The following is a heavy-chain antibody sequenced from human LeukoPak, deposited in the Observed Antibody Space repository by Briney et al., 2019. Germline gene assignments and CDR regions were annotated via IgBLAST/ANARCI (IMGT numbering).Heavy chain of an antibody. V-gene: IGHV4-59*01. D-gene: IGHD6-19*01. CDR1: GDSISSYY. CDR3: ARVKGVYSSGWYFDY. Sequence: SETLSLTCTVSGDSISSYYWSWIRQPPGKGLEWIGYIYYSGSTNYNPSLKSRVTISLDTSKNQFSLKLSSVTAADTAVYYCARVKGVYSSGWYFDYWGQGTLVTVSS. CDR2: IYYSGST. J-gene: IGHJ4*02.